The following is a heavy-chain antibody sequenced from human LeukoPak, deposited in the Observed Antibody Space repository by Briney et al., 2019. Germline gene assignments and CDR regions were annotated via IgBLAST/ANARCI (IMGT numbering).Heavy chain of an antibody. CDR3: ARLSSSWILDY. Sequence: SETLSLTCTVSGGSISSSNYFWGWIRQPPGKGLEWIGRIYYSGSTYYNPSLKSRVTISVDTSKNQFSLNLNSVTAADTAVYYCARLSSSWILDYWGQGTLVTVSS. CDR2: IYYSGST. CDR1: GGSISSSNYF. D-gene: IGHD6-13*01. V-gene: IGHV4-39*01. J-gene: IGHJ4*02.